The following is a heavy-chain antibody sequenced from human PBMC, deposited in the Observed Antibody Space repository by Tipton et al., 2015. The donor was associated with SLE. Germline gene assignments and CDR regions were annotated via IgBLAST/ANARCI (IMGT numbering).Heavy chain of an antibody. V-gene: IGHV4-59*11. CDR1: GGSMSYHY. D-gene: IGHD2-2*01. CDR3: ARMGLCTTTTCNEGAFDV. Sequence: TLSLTCNVSGGSMSYHYWSWIRQPPGKGLEWIGYIYYTGNTNYNPSLKSRVTMSVDTSKSQFSLKLTFVSAADTAIYYCARMGLCTTTTCNEGAFDVWGQGSMVTVSS. J-gene: IGHJ3*01. CDR2: IYYTGNT.